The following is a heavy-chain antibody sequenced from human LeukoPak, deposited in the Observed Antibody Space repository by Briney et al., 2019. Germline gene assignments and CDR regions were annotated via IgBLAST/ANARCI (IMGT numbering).Heavy chain of an antibody. CDR3: ASRGYCGSTSCYTGSYYYYYYMDV. D-gene: IGHD2-2*02. Sequence: SETLSLTCAVYGGSFSGYYWSWIRQPPGKGLEWIGEINHSGSTNYNPSLKSRVTISVDTSKNQFSLKLSSVTAADTAVYYCASRGYCGSTSCYTGSYYYYYYMDVWGKGTTVTVSS. J-gene: IGHJ6*03. CDR1: GGSFSGYY. CDR2: INHSGST. V-gene: IGHV4-34*01.